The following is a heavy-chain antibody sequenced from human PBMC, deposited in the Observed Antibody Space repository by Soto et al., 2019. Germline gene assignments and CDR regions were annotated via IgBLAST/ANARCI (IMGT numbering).Heavy chain of an antibody. CDR3: ARHGPTVTIEY. V-gene: IGHV4-59*08. CDR2: IYYSGST. D-gene: IGHD4-17*01. J-gene: IGHJ4*02. Sequence: SETLSLTCTVSGGSISSYYWSWIRQPPGKGLEWIGYIYYSGSTNYNPSLKSRVTISVDTSKNQFSLKLSSVTAADTAVYYCARHGPTVTIEYWGQGTLVTVSS. CDR1: GGSISSYY.